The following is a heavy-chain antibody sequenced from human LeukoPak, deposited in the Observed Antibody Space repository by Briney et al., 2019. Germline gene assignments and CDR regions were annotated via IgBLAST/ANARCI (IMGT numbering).Heavy chain of an antibody. Sequence: GASVKVSCKASGYTFTGYYMHWVRQAPGQGLEWMGWINPNSGGTNYAQKFQGRVTMTRDTSISTAYMELSRLRSDDTAVHYCARASYYYDSSGYWAYFDYWGQGTLVTVSS. CDR2: INPNSGGT. V-gene: IGHV1-2*02. CDR1: GYTFTGYY. CDR3: ARASYYYDSSGYWAYFDY. J-gene: IGHJ4*02. D-gene: IGHD3-22*01.